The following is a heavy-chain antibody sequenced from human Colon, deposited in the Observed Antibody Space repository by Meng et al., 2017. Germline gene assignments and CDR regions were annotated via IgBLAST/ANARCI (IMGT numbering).Heavy chain of an antibody. V-gene: IGHV3-21*01. CDR1: GFTFSSYS. D-gene: IGHD2-15*01. CDR3: ARGRVVVVASPSDY. CDR2: ISSSSS. J-gene: IGHJ4*02. Sequence: EVQLVESGGGLVKPGGSLRLSCAASGFTFSSYSMNWVRQAPGKGLEWVSSISSSSSYADSVKGRFTISRDNAKNSLYLQMNSLRAEDTAVYYCARGRVVVVASPSDYWGQGTLVTVFS.